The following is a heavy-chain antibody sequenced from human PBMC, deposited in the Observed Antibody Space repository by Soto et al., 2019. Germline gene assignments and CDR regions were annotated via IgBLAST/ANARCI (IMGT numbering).Heavy chain of an antibody. CDR3: AKRPAYYYDSSGFHFDY. D-gene: IGHD3-22*01. Sequence: GGSLRLSCAASGFTFSSYAMHWVRQAPGEGQGLRRGKGLEWVSAISGSGATTYDADSVKGRFTISRANSKNTLYLQMNSLRAEDTAVYYCAKRPAYYYDSSGFHFDYWGRGTLVTVSS. CDR2: ISGSGATT. J-gene: IGHJ4*02. V-gene: IGHV3-23*01. CDR1: GFTFSSYA.